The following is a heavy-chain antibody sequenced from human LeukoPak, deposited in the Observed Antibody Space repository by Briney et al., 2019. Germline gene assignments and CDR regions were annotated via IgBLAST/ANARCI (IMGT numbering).Heavy chain of an antibody. CDR3: ARGVALGAYYYFDY. CDR1: GFTFSSYS. V-gene: IGHV3-21*01. D-gene: IGHD1-26*01. Sequence: GGSLRLSCAASGFTFSSYSMNWVRQAPGKGLEWVSSISSSSSYIYYADSVKGRFTISRDNAKNSLYLQMNSLRAEDTAVYYCARGVALGAYYYFDYWGQGTLVTVSP. CDR2: ISSSSSYI. J-gene: IGHJ4*02.